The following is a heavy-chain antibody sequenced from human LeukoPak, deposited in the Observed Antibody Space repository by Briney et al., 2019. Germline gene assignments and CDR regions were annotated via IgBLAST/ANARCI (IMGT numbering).Heavy chain of an antibody. Sequence: ASVKVSCKVSGYTLTELSMHWVRQAPGKGLEWMGGSDPEDGETIYAQKFQGRVTMTEDTSTDTAYMELSSLRSEDTAVYYCATVTLVATDYDFWSGYSLAFDPWGQGTLVTVSS. J-gene: IGHJ5*02. V-gene: IGHV1-24*01. CDR2: SDPEDGET. CDR1: GYTLTELS. CDR3: ATVTLVATDYDFWSGYSLAFDP. D-gene: IGHD3-3*01.